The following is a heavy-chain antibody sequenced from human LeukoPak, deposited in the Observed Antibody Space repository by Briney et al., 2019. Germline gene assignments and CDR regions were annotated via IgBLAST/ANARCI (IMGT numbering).Heavy chain of an antibody. V-gene: IGHV3-23*01. CDR1: GFTFSSYS. CDR2: ISGSGGST. J-gene: IGHJ6*02. Sequence: GGSLRLSCAASGFTFSSYSMNWVRQAPGKGLEWVSAISGSGGSTYYADSVKGRFTISRDNSKNTLYLQMNSLRAEDTAVYYCAKSWVRGVPYYYYGMDVWGQGTTVTVSS. D-gene: IGHD3-10*01. CDR3: AKSWVRGVPYYYYGMDV.